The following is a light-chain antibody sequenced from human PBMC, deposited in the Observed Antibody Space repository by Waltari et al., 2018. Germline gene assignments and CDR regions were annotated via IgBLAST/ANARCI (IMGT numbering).Light chain of an antibody. V-gene: IGKV1-39*01. CDR3: QQSYSTPMYT. Sequence: DIQMTPPPSSLSASVGDRVTITCRASQSISSYLNWYQQKPGKAPKLLIYAASSLQSGVPSRFSGSGSGTDFTLTISSLQPEDFATYYCQQSYSTPMYTFGQGTKLEIK. CDR2: AAS. J-gene: IGKJ2*01. CDR1: QSISSY.